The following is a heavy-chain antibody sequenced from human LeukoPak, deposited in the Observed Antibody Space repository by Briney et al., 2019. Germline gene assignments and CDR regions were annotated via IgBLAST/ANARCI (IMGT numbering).Heavy chain of an antibody. CDR2: INWNGVGT. CDR3: AKTRELSTNYFDY. CDR1: GFSFGDFG. J-gene: IGHJ4*02. V-gene: IGHV3-20*04. D-gene: IGHD1-26*01. Sequence: PGGSLRLSCAASGFSFGDFGMSWVRQAPGKGLEWVSGINWNGVGTSYIDSVKGRFTVSRDNAKNSLYLQMNSLRGEDTALYYCAKTRELSTNYFDYWGQGTLVTVSS.